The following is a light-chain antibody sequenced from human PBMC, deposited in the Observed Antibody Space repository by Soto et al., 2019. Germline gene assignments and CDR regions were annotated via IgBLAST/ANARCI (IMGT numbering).Light chain of an antibody. CDR3: QQYDNLPS. Sequence: DIQMTQSPSALSASVGDRVTITCQASQDISTYLNWYQKKPGEAPNLLIYDASKLKIGVPSRFSGSGSGTDFIFTITSLKPEDIATYYCQQYDNLPSFGGGTKVDIK. J-gene: IGKJ4*01. CDR1: QDISTY. V-gene: IGKV1-33*01. CDR2: DAS.